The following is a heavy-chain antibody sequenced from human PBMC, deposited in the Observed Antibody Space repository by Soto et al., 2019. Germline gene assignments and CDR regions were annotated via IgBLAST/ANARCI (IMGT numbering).Heavy chain of an antibody. V-gene: IGHV3-53*04. Sequence: GGSLRLSCAASGFTVSSNYMSWVRQAPGKGLEWVSVIYSGGSTYYADSVKGRFTISRHNSKNTLYLQMNSLRAEDTAVYYCARVEYDILTGYWPYYYMDVWGKGTTVTVSS. D-gene: IGHD3-9*01. CDR3: ARVEYDILTGYWPYYYMDV. CDR1: GFTVSSNY. CDR2: IYSGGST. J-gene: IGHJ6*03.